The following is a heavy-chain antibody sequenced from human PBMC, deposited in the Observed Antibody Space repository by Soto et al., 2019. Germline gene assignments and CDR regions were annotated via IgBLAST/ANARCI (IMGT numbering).Heavy chain of an antibody. J-gene: IGHJ4*02. D-gene: IGHD6-13*01. CDR1: GFTVSSNY. Sequence: GGSLRLSCAASGFTVSSNYMSWVRQAPGKGLEWVSVIYSGGSTYYADSVKGRFTISRDNSKNTLYLQMNSLRAEDTAVYYCAREVSSSSSWYSDYWGQGTLVTVSS. V-gene: IGHV3-66*01. CDR2: IYSGGST. CDR3: AREVSSSSSWYSDY.